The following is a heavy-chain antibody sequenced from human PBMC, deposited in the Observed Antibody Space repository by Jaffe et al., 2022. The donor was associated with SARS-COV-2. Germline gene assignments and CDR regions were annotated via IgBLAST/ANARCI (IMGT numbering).Heavy chain of an antibody. D-gene: IGHD7-27*01. CDR3: ARHTFDWGGFDY. V-gene: IGHV4-39*01. CDR2: IYYSGSTS. Sequence: QVQLQESGPGLVKPSETLSLTCAVSGGSLRSSTYYWGWIRQPPGKGLEWIGSIYYSGSTSYYNPSLKSRVTISVDTSKNQFSLKLSSVTAADTAVYYCARHTFDWGGFDYWGQGTLVTVSS. J-gene: IGHJ4*02. CDR1: GGSLRSSTYY.